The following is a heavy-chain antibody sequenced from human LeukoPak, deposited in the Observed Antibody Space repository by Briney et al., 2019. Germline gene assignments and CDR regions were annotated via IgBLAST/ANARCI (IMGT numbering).Heavy chain of an antibody. CDR2: INPNSGGT. J-gene: IGHJ4*02. D-gene: IGHD3-10*01. CDR3: ARGPRITMVQGVTLTFDY. Sequence: ASVKVSCKASEYTFTGYYMHWVRQAPGQGLEWMGWINPNSGGTNYAQKFQGRVTMTRDTSISTAYMELSRLRSDDTAVYYCARGPRITMVQGVTLTFDYWGQGTLVTVSS. V-gene: IGHV1-2*02. CDR1: EYTFTGYY.